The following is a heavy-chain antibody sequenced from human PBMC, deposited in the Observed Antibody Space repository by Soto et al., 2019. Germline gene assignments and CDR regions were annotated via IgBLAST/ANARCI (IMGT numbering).Heavy chain of an antibody. CDR3: ARDQVVPAAGIYFDY. D-gene: IGHD2-2*01. J-gene: IGHJ4*02. CDR1: GFTFSSYS. V-gene: IGHV3-48*01. CDR2: ISSSSSTI. Sequence: GGSLRLSCAASGFTFSSYSMNWVRQAPGKGLEWVSYISSSSSTIYYADSVKGRFTISRDNAKNSLYLQMNSLRAEDTAVYYCARDQVVPAAGIYFDYWGQGTLVTVSS.